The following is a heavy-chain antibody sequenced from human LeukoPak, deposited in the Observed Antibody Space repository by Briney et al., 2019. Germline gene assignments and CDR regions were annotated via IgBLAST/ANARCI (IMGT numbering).Heavy chain of an antibody. CDR3: ARVQLDDVWTGYYSRGAFDL. Sequence: GASVKVSCTASGYTFTNFAVNWVRQAPGQGLEWMGWINTKTGSPTYAQGFLGRFVFSFDSSVSTTYLQIISLQEEDTAVYYCARVQLDDVWTGYYSRGAFDLWGQGTVVTVSS. D-gene: IGHD3/OR15-3a*01. J-gene: IGHJ3*01. V-gene: IGHV7-4-1*02. CDR1: GYTFTNFA. CDR2: INTKTGSP.